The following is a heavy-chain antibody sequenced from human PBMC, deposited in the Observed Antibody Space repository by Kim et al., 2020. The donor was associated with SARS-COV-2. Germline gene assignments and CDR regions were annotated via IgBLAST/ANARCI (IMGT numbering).Heavy chain of an antibody. CDR3: ARAIKDYDFWSGYRDNWFDP. D-gene: IGHD3-3*01. CDR2: IIPIFGTA. CDR1: GGTFSSSA. J-gene: IGHJ5*02. V-gene: IGHV1-69*13. Sequence: SVKVSCKASGGTFSSSAISWVRQAPGQGLEWMGGIIPIFGTANYAQKFQGRVTITADESTSTAYMELSSLRSEDTAVYYCARAIKDYDFWSGYRDNWFDPWGQGTLVTVSS.